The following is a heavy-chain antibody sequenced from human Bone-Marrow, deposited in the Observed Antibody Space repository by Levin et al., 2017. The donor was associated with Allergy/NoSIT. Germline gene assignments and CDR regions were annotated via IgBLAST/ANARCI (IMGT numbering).Heavy chain of an antibody. CDR1: GYTFTGYY. CDR3: ARVIAAAGSRDWYFDL. D-gene: IGHD6-13*01. Sequence: ASVKVSCKASGYTFTGYYMHWVRQAPGQGLEWMGWINPNSGGTNYAQKFQGRVTMTRDTSISTAYMELSRLRSDDTAVYYCARVIAAAGSRDWYFDLWGRGTLVTVSS. CDR2: INPNSGGT. J-gene: IGHJ2*01. V-gene: IGHV1-2*02.